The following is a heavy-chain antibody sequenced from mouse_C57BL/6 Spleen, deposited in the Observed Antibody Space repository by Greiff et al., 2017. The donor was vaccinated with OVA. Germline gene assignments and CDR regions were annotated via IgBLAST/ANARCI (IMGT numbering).Heavy chain of an antibody. CDR3: ARVDDYVWYFDV. CDR2: ISDGGSYT. J-gene: IGHJ1*03. CDR1: GFTFSSYA. Sequence: DVKLVESGGGLVKPGGSLKLSCAASGFTFSSYAMSWVRQTPEKRLEWVATISDGGSYTYYPDNVKGRFTISRDNAKNNLYLQMSHLKSEDTAMYYCARVDDYVWYFDVWGTGTTVTVSS. D-gene: IGHD2-4*01. V-gene: IGHV5-4*03.